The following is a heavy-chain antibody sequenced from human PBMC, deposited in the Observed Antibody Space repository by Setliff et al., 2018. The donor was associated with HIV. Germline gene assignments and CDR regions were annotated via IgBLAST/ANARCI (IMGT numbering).Heavy chain of an antibody. CDR2: AYTGGST. CDR3: ARRIYGNNPYFDY. V-gene: IGHV4-4*07. J-gene: IGHJ4*02. CDR1: GVTISSHF. Sequence: SETLSLTCSVSGVTISSHFWTWIRQPAGKGLEWIGRAYTGGSTNYNPSLKSRVSMSVDTSKNQFYLHLSSVTAADTAIYYCARRIYGNNPYFDYWSQGTLVTVSS. D-gene: IGHD4-17*01.